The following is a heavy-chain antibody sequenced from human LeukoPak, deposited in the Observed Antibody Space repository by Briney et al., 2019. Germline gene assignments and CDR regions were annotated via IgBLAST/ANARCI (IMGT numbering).Heavy chain of an antibody. J-gene: IGHJ4*02. CDR1: GYTFTGYY. V-gene: IGHV1-2*06. CDR3: ARGVVAVAGYDFDY. D-gene: IGHD6-19*01. Sequence: ASVKVSCKASGYTFTGYYMHWVRQAPGQGLEWMGRINPNSGGTNYAQKFQGRVTMTRDTSISTAYMELSRLRSDDTAVYYCARGVVAVAGYDFDYWGQGTLVTVSS. CDR2: INPNSGGT.